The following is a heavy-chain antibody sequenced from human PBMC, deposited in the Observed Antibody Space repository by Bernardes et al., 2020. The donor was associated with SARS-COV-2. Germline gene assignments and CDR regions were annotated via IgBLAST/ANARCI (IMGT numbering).Heavy chain of an antibody. CDR2: FYNSGST. Sequence: SETLSLTCTVSGGSISSYYWSWIRQPPGKGLEWIGCFYNSGSTNYNPSLKSRVTISIDTSTNQVSLGLTSLTAADTAVYYCAGTKQWLAYSDWGQDTLVSVSS. CDR1: GGSISSYY. V-gene: IGHV4-59*08. J-gene: IGHJ1*01. D-gene: IGHD6-19*01. CDR3: AGTKQWLAYSD.